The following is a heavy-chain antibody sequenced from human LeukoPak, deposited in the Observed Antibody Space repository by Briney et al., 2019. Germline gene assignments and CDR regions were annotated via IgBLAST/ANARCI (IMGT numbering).Heavy chain of an antibody. D-gene: IGHD3-10*01. CDR3: AREVHYYGSGTYFFWFDP. CDR1: GGSISSFY. V-gene: IGHV4-59*01. CDR2: IYYSGNT. Sequence: SETLSLTCTVSGGSISSFYWSWIRQSPGKELEWIGYIYYSGNTKYNPSLKSRITMAVDTSKNQVSLKLTSVTAADTAIYYCAREVHYYGSGTYFFWFDPWGQGTLVTVSS. J-gene: IGHJ5*02.